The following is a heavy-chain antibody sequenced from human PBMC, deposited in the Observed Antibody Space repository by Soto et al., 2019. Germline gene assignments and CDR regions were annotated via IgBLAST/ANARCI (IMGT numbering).Heavy chain of an antibody. V-gene: IGHV4-4*02. CDR3: VRDGTKTLRDWFDP. J-gene: IGHJ5*02. Sequence: SETLSLTCGVSGGSVSSSHWWSWVRQPPGKGLEWIGEIHHSGSTKYNPSLKSRVMMSVDTSKKQFSLKLRSVTAADTAVYYCVRDGTKTLRDWFDPWGQGISVTVSS. CDR2: IHHSGST. D-gene: IGHD1-1*01. CDR1: GGSVSSSHW.